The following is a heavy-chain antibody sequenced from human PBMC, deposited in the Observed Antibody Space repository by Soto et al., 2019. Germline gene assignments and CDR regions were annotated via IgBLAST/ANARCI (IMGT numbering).Heavy chain of an antibody. Sequence: SETLSLTCTVSGGSISSSSYYWGWIRQPPGKGLEWIGSIYYSGSTYYNPSLKSRVTISVDTSKNQFSLKLSSVTAADTAVYYCARQIYDFWSAGGAFDIWGQGTMVTVSS. CDR3: ARQIYDFWSAGGAFDI. V-gene: IGHV4-39*01. CDR2: IYYSGST. J-gene: IGHJ3*02. D-gene: IGHD3-3*01. CDR1: GGSISSSSYY.